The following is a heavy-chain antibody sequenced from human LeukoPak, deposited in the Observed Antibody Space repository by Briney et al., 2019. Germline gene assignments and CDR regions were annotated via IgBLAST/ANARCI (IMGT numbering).Heavy chain of an antibody. CDR3: ARVTSNYYDSSGYYY. D-gene: IGHD3-22*01. Sequence: PGRSLRLSCAASGFTFSSYAMHWVRQAPGKGLEWVAVISYDGSNKYYADSVKGRFTISRDNSKNTLYLQMNGLRAEDTAVYYCARVTSNYYDSSGYYYWGQGTLVTVSS. V-gene: IGHV3-30-3*01. CDR1: GFTFSSYA. CDR2: ISYDGSNK. J-gene: IGHJ4*02.